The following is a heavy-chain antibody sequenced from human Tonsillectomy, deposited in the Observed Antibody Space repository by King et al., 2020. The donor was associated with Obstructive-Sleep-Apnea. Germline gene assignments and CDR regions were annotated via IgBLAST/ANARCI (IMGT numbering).Heavy chain of an antibody. CDR2: IIPILDIS. Sequence: QLVQSGAEVKKPGSSVKVSCKASGGTFGSNAIGWVRQAPGQGLEWMGRIIPILDISNYAQNFQGRVTITADKSTNTAYMELNSLRSEDTAVYYCARDPDYYASGHHGGNWFDPWGQGTLVTVSS. CDR1: GGTFGSNA. CDR3: ARDPDYYASGHHGGNWFDP. V-gene: IGHV1-69*04. J-gene: IGHJ5*02. D-gene: IGHD3-10*01.